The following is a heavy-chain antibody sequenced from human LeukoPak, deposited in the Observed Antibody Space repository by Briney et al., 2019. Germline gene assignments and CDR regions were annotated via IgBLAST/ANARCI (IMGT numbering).Heavy chain of an antibody. CDR3: AREGPYSSSSHFDY. CDR1: GYTFTSYD. V-gene: IGHV1-8*03. D-gene: IGHD6-6*01. Sequence: GASVKVSCKASGYTFTSYDINWVRQATGQGLEWMGWMNPNSGNTGYAQKFQGRVTITRNTSISTAYMELSSLRSEDTAVYYCAREGPYSSSSHFDYWGQGTLVTVSS. CDR2: MNPNSGNT. J-gene: IGHJ4*02.